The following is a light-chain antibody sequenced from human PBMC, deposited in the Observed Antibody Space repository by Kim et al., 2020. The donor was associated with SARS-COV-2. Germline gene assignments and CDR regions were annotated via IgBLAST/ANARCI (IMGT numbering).Light chain of an antibody. Sequence: SPGERAPLPCRARQSVSSTYLAWYQQKPGQAPRLLIYGASSRATGIPDRFSGSGSGTDFTLTISRLEPEDFAVYYCQQYGSSPWTFGQGTKVDIK. V-gene: IGKV3-20*01. CDR2: GAS. CDR1: QSVSSTY. J-gene: IGKJ1*01. CDR3: QQYGSSPWT.